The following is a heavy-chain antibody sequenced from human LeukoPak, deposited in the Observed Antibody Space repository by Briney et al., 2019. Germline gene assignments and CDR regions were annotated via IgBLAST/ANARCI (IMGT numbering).Heavy chain of an antibody. J-gene: IGHJ4*02. V-gene: IGHV1-69*05. D-gene: IGHD1-14*01. Sequence: ASVKVSCKASGGTFSSYAISWVRQAPGQGLEWMGGIIPIFGTANYAQKFQGRVTITTDESTSTAYMELSRQTSDDTAVYYCATDGGNHNFNYWGQGTLVTVSS. CDR1: GGTFSSYA. CDR3: ATDGGNHNFNY. CDR2: IIPIFGTA.